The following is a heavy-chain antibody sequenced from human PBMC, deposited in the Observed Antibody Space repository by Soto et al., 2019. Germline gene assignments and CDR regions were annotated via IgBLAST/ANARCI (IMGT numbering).Heavy chain of an antibody. CDR3: ARGGLTRAEKNFDY. V-gene: IGHV3-74*01. CDR1: GFTFSSYW. D-gene: IGHD7-27*01. Sequence: EVQLVESGGGLVQPGGSLRLSCAASGFTFSSYWMHWVRQAPGKGLVWVSRINSDGRSTNYADSVKGRFTISRDNAKNTLYLQMNSLRAEDTAVYYCARGGLTRAEKNFDYWGQGTLVTVSS. CDR2: INSDGRST. J-gene: IGHJ4*02.